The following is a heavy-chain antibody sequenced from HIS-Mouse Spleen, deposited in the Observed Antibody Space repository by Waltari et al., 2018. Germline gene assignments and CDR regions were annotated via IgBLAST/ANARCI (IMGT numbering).Heavy chain of an antibody. J-gene: IGHJ4*02. V-gene: IGHV3-30*18. Sequence: QVQLVASGGGVVQPGRSMGLSCAASGFSFSSFGMHWVRQAPGKGLEWVAVISYDGSNKYYADSVKGRFTISRDNSKNTLYLQMNSLRAEDTAVYYCAKDKHHAFDYWGQGTLVTVSS. CDR3: AKDKHHAFDY. CDR2: ISYDGSNK. CDR1: GFSFSSFG.